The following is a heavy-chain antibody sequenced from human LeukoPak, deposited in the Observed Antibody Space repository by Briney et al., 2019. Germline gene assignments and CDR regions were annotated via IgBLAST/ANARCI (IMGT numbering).Heavy chain of an antibody. Sequence: SGPTLVKPTQTLTLTCTFSGFSLSTSGVGVGWIRQPPGKALEWLALIYWDDDKRYSPSLKSRLTITKDTSKNQVVLTMTNMDPVDTATYYCAHRPKTYSSSWYDKKMFDPWGQGTLVTVSS. J-gene: IGHJ5*02. CDR2: IYWDDDK. V-gene: IGHV2-5*02. D-gene: IGHD6-13*01. CDR1: GFSLSTSGVG. CDR3: AHRPKTYSSSWYDKKMFDP.